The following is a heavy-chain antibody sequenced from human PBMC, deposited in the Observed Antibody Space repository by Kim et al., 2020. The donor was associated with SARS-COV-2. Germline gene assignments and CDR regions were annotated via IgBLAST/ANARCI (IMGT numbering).Heavy chain of an antibody. Sequence: TYEADSVKGRFTISSDTSKNTVSLQMNSLGDEDTALYYCARRGLAAREFDYWGQGTLVTVSA. V-gene: IGHV3-53*01. CDR2: T. D-gene: IGHD6-6*01. J-gene: IGHJ4*02. CDR3: ARRGLAAREFDY.